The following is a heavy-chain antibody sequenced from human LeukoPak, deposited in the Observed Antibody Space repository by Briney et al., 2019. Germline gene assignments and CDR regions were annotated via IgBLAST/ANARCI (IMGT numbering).Heavy chain of an antibody. D-gene: IGHD5-18*01. CDR2: IRSSSSYI. J-gene: IGHJ4*02. CDR1: GFTFSDYS. V-gene: IGHV3-21*01. CDR3: ARDFGYSYEFDY. Sequence: GGSLRLSCAASGFTFSDYSMSWVRQAPGKGLEWVSSIRSSSSYIYYADSVKGRFTISRDNAKNSLYLQMNSLRAEDTAVYYCARDFGYSYEFDYWGQGTLVTVSS.